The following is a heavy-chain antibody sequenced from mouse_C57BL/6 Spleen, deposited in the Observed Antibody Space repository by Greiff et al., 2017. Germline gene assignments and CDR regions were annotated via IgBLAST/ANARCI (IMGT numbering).Heavy chain of an antibody. D-gene: IGHD1-1*01. CDR1: GFTFSDFY. Sequence: EVKLMESGGGLVQSGRSLRLSCATSGFTFSDFYMEWVRQAPGKGLEWIAASRNKANDYTTEYSASVKGRFIVSRDTSQSILYLQMNALRAEDTAIYYCARDDRLLGYFDYWGQGTTLTVSS. V-gene: IGHV7-1*01. J-gene: IGHJ2*01. CDR3: ARDDRLLGYFDY. CDR2: SRNKANDYTT.